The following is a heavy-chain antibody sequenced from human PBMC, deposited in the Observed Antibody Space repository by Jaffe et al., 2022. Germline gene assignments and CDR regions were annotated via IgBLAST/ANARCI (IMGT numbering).Heavy chain of an antibody. Sequence: QVQLQESGPGLVKPSQTLSLTCTVSGGSISSGSYYWSWIRQPAGKGLEWIGRIYTSGSTNYNPSLKSRVTISVDTSKNQFSLKLSSVTAADTAVYYCARERGYYDILTGYFNDAFDIWGQGTMVTVSS. J-gene: IGHJ3*02. V-gene: IGHV4-61*02. CDR3: ARERGYYDILTGYFNDAFDI. D-gene: IGHD3-9*01. CDR2: IYTSGST. CDR1: GGSISSGSYY.